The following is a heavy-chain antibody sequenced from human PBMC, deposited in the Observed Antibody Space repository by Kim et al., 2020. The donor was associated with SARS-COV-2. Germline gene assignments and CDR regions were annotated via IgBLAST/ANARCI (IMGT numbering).Heavy chain of an antibody. J-gene: IGHJ4*02. V-gene: IGHV1-2*02. CDR3: ARDLGPERRSRYGY. D-gene: IGHD1-1*01. Sequence: AQKFQGRVTMTRDTSISTAYMELSRLRSDDTAVYYCARDLGPERRSRYGYWGQGTLVTVSS.